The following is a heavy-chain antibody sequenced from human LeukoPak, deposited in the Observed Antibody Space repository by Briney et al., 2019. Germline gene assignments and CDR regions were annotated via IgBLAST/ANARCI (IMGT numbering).Heavy chain of an antibody. D-gene: IGHD6-19*01. V-gene: IGHV3-11*01. Sequence: GGSLRLSCAASGFTFSDYYMSWIRQAPGKGLEWVSYISSSGSTIYYADSVKGRFTISRDNAKNSLYLQMNSLRAEDTAVYYRTRVPVAGTGRNYYYYYYMDVWGKGTTVTVSS. CDR3: TRVPVAGTGRNYYYYYYMDV. CDR2: ISSSGSTI. CDR1: GFTFSDYY. J-gene: IGHJ6*03.